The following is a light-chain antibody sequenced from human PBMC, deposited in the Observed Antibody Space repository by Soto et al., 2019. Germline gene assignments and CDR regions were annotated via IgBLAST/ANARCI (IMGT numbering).Light chain of an antibody. CDR1: QNIDIY. CDR2: AAS. V-gene: IGKV1-27*01. J-gene: IGKJ1*01. Sequence: DIQMTQSPSSLSASVGDRVTITCRASQNIDIYLAWYQQKPGKVPKLLIQAASSLQSGVPSRFSGSGSGTDFTLTISSLQPEDVASYYCQHYSNAPPTFGQGTKVEIK. CDR3: QHYSNAPPT.